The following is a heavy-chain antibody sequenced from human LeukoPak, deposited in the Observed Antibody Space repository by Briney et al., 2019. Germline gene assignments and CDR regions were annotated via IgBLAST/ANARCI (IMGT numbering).Heavy chain of an antibody. D-gene: IGHD3-22*01. Sequence: GGSLRLSCAASGFTFSSYGMHWVRQAPGKGLEWVAFIRYDGSNKYYADSVKGRFTISRDNSKNTLYLQMNSLRAEDTAVYYCARVPDSSGYMGFDYWGQGTLVTVSS. CDR1: GFTFSSYG. CDR3: ARVPDSSGYMGFDY. J-gene: IGHJ4*02. V-gene: IGHV3-30*02. CDR2: IRYDGSNK.